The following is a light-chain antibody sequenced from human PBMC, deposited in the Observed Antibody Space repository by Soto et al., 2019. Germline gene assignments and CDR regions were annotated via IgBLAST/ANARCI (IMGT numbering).Light chain of an antibody. CDR3: GSWDSSMSAYV. CDR1: SSNIGGNS. J-gene: IGLJ1*01. Sequence: XVLAQPPAVSAAPGLKVTISCSGISSNIGGNSVSWYQQLPWTAPKLLIYDDNKRPSGIPDRFSGSKSGTSATLGITGFQTGDEADYYCGSWDSSMSAYVFGTGTKVTVL. V-gene: IGLV1-51*01. CDR2: DDN.